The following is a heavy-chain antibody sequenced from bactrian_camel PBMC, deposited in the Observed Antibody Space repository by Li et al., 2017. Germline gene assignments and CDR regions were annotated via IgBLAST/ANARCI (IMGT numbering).Heavy chain of an antibody. Sequence: DVQLVESGGGSVQAGGSLRLSCTASGLSNYMGWFRQAPGKQRGGVATIYTLDDSTYYSDSVKGRFTISHDNTKNTVFLQMNSLKPDDTAVYYCARDTRADTKGQGTQVTVS. D-gene: IGHD1*01. V-gene: IGHV3S66*01. CDR2: IYTLDDST. CDR1: GLSNY. J-gene: IGHJ4*01.